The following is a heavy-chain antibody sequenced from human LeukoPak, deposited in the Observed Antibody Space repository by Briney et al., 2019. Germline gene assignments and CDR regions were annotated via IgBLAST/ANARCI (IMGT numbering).Heavy chain of an antibody. CDR3: ARSITMVRRVSYYYYMDV. V-gene: IGHV4-59*01. D-gene: IGHD3-10*01. J-gene: IGHJ6*03. CDR2: IYYSGST. Sequence: SETLSLTCTVSGGSISSSYWSWIRQPPGKGLEWIGYIYYSGSTNYNPSLKSRVTISVDTSKNQFSLKLSSVTAADTAVYYCARSITMVRRVSYYYYMDVWGKGTTVTISS. CDR1: GGSISSSY.